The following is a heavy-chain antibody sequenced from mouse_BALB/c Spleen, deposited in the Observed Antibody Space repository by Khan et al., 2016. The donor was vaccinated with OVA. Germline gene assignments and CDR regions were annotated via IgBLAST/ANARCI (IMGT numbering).Heavy chain of an antibody. CDR1: GFSLSNYG. CDR3: ARAFYNGAGFAY. V-gene: IGHV2-9*02. D-gene: IGHD1-3*01. J-gene: IGHJ3*01. Sequence: QVQLKESGPGLVAPSQTLSITCTVSGFSLSNYGVHWVRQPPGKGLEWLGVIWAGGSTNHNSALMSRLSISKDDSKSQVFLKMNSLQTDDTAIYYCARAFYNGAGFAYWGQGTLVTVSA. CDR2: IWAGGST.